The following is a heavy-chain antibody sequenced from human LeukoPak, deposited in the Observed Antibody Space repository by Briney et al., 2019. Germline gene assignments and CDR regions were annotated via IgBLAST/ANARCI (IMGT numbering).Heavy chain of an antibody. CDR1: GFTFSSYA. V-gene: IGHV4-39*01. CDR3: ARHDPFQY. Sequence: GSLRLSCAASGFTFSSYAMSWVRQPPGMGLEWVGSVHYTGNTYYNSSLSSRITISVDTSRNQFSLRLNSVTAADTALYYCARHDPFQYWGQGALVTVSS. J-gene: IGHJ4*02. CDR2: VHYTGNT.